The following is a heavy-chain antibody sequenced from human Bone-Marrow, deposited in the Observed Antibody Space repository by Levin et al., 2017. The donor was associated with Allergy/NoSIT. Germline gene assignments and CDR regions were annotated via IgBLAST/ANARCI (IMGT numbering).Heavy chain of an antibody. CDR2: IRAKADGGTT. Sequence: SGGSLRLSCTTSGFTFGDFVISWVRQAPGKGLEWVGFIRAKADGGTTEFAASVQGRFSISRDDSKSIAFLQMNSLKIEDTAVYYCTRGFVADWGQGTLVTVSS. V-gene: IGHV3-49*04. J-gene: IGHJ4*02. D-gene: IGHD6-6*01. CDR3: TRGFVAD. CDR1: GFTFGDFV.